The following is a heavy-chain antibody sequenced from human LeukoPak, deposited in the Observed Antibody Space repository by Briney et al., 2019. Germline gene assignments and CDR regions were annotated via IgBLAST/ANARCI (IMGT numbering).Heavy chain of an antibody. V-gene: IGHV3-11*01. CDR3: AKGYRSGWFPWFDP. J-gene: IGHJ5*02. Sequence: PGGSLRLSCAASGFTFSDYYMSWIRQAPGKGLEWLSYISSRGSTIYYADSVKGRFTISRDNAKNSLYLQMNSLRAEDSAVYYCAKGYRSGWFPWFDPWGQGTLVTVSS. D-gene: IGHD6-19*01. CDR1: GFTFSDYY. CDR2: ISSRGSTI.